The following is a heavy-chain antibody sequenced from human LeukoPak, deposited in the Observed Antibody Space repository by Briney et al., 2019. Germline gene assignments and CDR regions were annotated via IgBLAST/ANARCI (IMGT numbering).Heavy chain of an antibody. Sequence: GGSLRLSCAASGFTVSSNYRSWVRQAPGKGLEWVSVIYSGGSTYYADSVKGRFTISRDNSKNTLYLQMNSLRAEDTAVYYCARRPDYDILTGKGDYWGQGTLVTVSS. CDR1: GFTVSSNY. CDR3: ARRPDYDILTGKGDY. J-gene: IGHJ4*02. V-gene: IGHV3-53*01. CDR2: IYSGGST. D-gene: IGHD3-9*01.